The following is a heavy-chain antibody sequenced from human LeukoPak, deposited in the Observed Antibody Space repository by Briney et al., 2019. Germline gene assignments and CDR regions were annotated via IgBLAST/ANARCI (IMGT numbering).Heavy chain of an antibody. Sequence: ASVKVSCKASGYTFTGYYMHWVRQAPGQGLEWMGIINPSGGSTSYAQKFQGRVTVTRDTSTSTVYMELSSLRSEDTAVYYCAREAVAGHFDYWGQGTLVTVSS. V-gene: IGHV1-46*01. CDR3: AREAVAGHFDY. D-gene: IGHD6-19*01. CDR1: GYTFTGYY. J-gene: IGHJ4*02. CDR2: INPSGGST.